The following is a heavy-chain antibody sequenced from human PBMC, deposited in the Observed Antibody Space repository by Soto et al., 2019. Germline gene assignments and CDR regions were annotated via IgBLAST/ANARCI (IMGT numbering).Heavy chain of an antibody. D-gene: IGHD1-1*01. V-gene: IGHV4-4*07. Sequence: ETLAITCPVCGGSISGFYWSGIRKSAGKGLEWIGRIYATGTTDYNPSLKSRVMMSVDTSKKQFSLKLRSVTAADTDVYYCVRDGTKTLRDWFDPWGQGISVTVYS. CDR1: GGSISGFY. CDR2: IYATGTT. J-gene: IGHJ5*02. CDR3: VRDGTKTLRDWFDP.